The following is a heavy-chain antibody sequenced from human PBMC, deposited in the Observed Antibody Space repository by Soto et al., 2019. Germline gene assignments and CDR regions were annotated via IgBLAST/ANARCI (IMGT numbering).Heavy chain of an antibody. J-gene: IGHJ4*02. CDR3: ARDDRPAVAGTAWNY. CDR1: GFTFSTYW. CDR2: IKQDGSEK. D-gene: IGHD6-19*01. V-gene: IGHV3-7*01. Sequence: GGSLRLSCAASGFTFSTYWMSWVRQAPGKGLEWVANIKQDGSEKYYVDSVKGRFTISRDNAKNSLYLKMNSLRAEDTAVYYCARDDRPAVAGTAWNYWGQGTLVTVSS.